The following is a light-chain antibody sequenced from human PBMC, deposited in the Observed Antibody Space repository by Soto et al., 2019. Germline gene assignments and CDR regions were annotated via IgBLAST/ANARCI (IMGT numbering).Light chain of an antibody. CDR2: DAF. CDR3: QQYKT. CDR1: QSVTGTN. J-gene: IGKJ1*01. Sequence: EIVLTQSPVTLSLSPGEGATLSCRASQSVTGTNLAWYQQRAGQAPRLLIYDAFSRATGIPDRFSASGSGTDFTLTISRLEPEDSAVYYCQQYKTFGQGTKVDIK. V-gene: IGKV3-20*01.